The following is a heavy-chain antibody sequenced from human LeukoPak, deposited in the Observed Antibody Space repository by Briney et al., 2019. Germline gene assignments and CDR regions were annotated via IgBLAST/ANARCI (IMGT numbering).Heavy chain of an antibody. Sequence: SETLSLTCAVYGGSFGGYYWSWIRQPPGKGLEWIGEINHSGSTNYNPSLKSRVTISVDTSKNQFSLKLSPVTAADTAVYYCARGRRAARPGIDYWGQGTLVTVSS. V-gene: IGHV4-34*01. CDR3: ARGRRAARPGIDY. CDR2: INHSGST. J-gene: IGHJ4*02. CDR1: GGSFGGYY. D-gene: IGHD6-6*01.